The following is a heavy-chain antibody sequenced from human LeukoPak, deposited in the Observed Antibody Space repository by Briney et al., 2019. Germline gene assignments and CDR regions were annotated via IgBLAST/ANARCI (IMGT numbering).Heavy chain of an antibody. J-gene: IGHJ4*02. V-gene: IGHV4-59*08. Sequence: KPSETLSLTCTVSGGSISSYYWSWIRQPPGKGLEWIGYIYNSGSTNYNPSLKSRVTISVDTSKNQFSLKLSSVTAADTAVYYCARGSDYYYDRRAFDYWGQGTLVTVSS. D-gene: IGHD3-22*01. CDR2: IYNSGST. CDR3: ARGSDYYYDRRAFDY. CDR1: GGSISSYY.